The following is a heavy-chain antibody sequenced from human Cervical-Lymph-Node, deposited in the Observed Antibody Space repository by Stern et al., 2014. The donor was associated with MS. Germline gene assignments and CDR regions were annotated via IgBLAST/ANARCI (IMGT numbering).Heavy chain of an antibody. CDR1: GFTFSSYA. V-gene: IGHV3-30*04. CDR2: ISYDGGTK. CDR3: ARGRAIVGFDY. D-gene: IGHD1-26*01. Sequence: VQLVESGGGVVQPGRSLRLSCAASGFTFSSYAMYWVRQAPGKGLEWVTVISYDGGTKYYADSVKGRFTVSRDNSKSTFDLQMSSLRPEDTAVYYCARGRAIVGFDYWGQGTLVTVSS. J-gene: IGHJ4*02.